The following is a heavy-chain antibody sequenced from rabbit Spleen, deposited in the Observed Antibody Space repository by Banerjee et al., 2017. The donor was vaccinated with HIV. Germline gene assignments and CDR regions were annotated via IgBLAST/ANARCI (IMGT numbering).Heavy chain of an antibody. D-gene: IGHD1-1*01. CDR3: ARDLVAVIGWNFAW. CDR1: GFSFSSGSW. Sequence: QEQLVESGGGLVKPGASLTLTCTASGFSFSSGSWICWVRQAPGKGLEWIACIDAGSSGSTYYASWAKGRFTISKTSSTTVTLQMTSLTAADTATYFCARDLVAVIGWNFAWWGPGTLVTVS. J-gene: IGHJ4*01. CDR2: IDAGSSGST. V-gene: IGHV1S45*01.